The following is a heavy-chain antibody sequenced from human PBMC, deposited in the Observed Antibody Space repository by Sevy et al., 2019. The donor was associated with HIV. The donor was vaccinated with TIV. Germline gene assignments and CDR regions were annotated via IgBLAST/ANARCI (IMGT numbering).Heavy chain of an antibody. J-gene: IGHJ6*02. CDR1: GYTLTELS. D-gene: IGHD3-3*01. V-gene: IGHV1-24*01. CDR3: TTPTRITISGVGPHHDYGIDV. CDR2: FDHEDGKT. Sequence: ASVKVCCKVSGYTLTELSVHWVRQAPGKGLEWMGGFDHEDGKTIYAQKFQGRVTMTEDISTDTAYVELSSLKSEDTAVYYCTTPTRITISGVGPHHDYGIDVWGQGTTVTVSS.